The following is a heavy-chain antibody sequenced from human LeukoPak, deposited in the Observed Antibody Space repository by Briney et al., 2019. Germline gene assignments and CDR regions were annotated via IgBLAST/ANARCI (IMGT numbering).Heavy chain of an antibody. V-gene: IGHV3-30*02. J-gene: IGHJ4*02. CDR1: GFTFSGYA. D-gene: IGHD6-19*01. Sequence: GGSLRLSCAASGFTFSGYAMHWVRLAPGKGLEWVAFIRYDGSNKYYADSAKGRFTISRDNFKNTLYLQMNSLRAEDTAVYYCAKVGSSGSNCFDFWGQGTLVTVSS. CDR2: IRYDGSNK. CDR3: AKVGSSGSNCFDF.